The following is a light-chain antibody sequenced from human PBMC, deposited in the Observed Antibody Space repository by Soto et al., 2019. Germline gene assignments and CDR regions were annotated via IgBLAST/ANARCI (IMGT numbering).Light chain of an antibody. J-gene: IGLJ3*02. CDR1: SSNIGAGYD. Sequence: QSVLTQPPSVSGAPGQRVTISCTGSSSNIGAGYDVHWYQQLPGTAPKLLISGNSNRPSGVPDRFSGSKSGTSASLAITGLQAEDEADYNCQSYDSSLSGWVFGGGTKLTVL. V-gene: IGLV1-40*01. CDR2: GNS. CDR3: QSYDSSLSGWV.